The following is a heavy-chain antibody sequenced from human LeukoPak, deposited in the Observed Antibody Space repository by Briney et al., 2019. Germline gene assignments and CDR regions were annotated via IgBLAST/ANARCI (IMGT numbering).Heavy chain of an antibody. Sequence: SETLSLTCTVSGGSIGSSCYWWGWIRQPRGKGREWFGSIYYSGSTYYNPSVKSRVTISVDTSRYQCSLKLSSVTAADTAVYYCARDRHKLVDIVAGILDYWGQGTLVNVSS. CDR3: ARDRHKLVDIVAGILDY. CDR2: IYYSGST. D-gene: IGHD5-12*01. V-gene: IGHV4-39*07. CDR1: GGSIGSSCYW. J-gene: IGHJ4*02.